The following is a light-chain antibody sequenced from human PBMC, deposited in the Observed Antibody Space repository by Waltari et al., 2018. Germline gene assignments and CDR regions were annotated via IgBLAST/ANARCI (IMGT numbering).Light chain of an antibody. V-gene: IGLV2-14*01. Sequence: QSALTQPASVSESPGQSVTISCTGTSSDIGTYNHVSWYQQHPGKAPKLIIFEVYDRPSGVSDRFSASQSANTASLTISGLQAEDEADYYCSSYTTSSAPGVFGTGTRVTVL. CDR3: SSYTTSSAPGV. J-gene: IGLJ1*01. CDR1: SSDIGTYNH. CDR2: EVY.